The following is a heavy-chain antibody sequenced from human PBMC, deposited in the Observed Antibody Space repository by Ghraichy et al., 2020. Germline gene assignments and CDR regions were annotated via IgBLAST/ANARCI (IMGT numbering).Heavy chain of an antibody. Sequence: GGSLRLSCAASGFTFSSYWMTWVRQAPGKGLEWVANIKHDGSEKYYVDTVKGRFTISRDNTKNSLYLQMNSLRAEDTAVYYCARDRVADFWSGSDYWGQGTLVTVSS. CDR2: IKHDGSEK. CDR1: GFTFSSYW. CDR3: ARDRVADFWSGSDY. V-gene: IGHV3-7*03. D-gene: IGHD3-3*01. J-gene: IGHJ4*02.